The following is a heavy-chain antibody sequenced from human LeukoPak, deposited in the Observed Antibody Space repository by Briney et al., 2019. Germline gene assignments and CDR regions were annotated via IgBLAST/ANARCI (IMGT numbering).Heavy chain of an antibody. Sequence: GGSLRLSCAASGFTFSSYAMSWVRQAPGKGLEWVSAISGSGGSTCYTDSVKGRFTISRDNSKNTLYLQMNSLRAEDTAVYYCAKMTTVSNDAFDIWGQGSMVTVSS. V-gene: IGHV3-23*01. CDR3: AKMTTVSNDAFDI. J-gene: IGHJ3*02. CDR2: ISGSGGST. D-gene: IGHD4-11*01. CDR1: GFTFSSYA.